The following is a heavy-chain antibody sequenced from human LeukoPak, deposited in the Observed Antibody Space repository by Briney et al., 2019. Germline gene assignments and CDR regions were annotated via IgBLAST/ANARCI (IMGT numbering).Heavy chain of an antibody. CDR1: GYTFASYS. Sequence: ASVKVSCKASGYTFASYSIHWVRQAPGQGLEWMGIISPSGGSTNYAQNFQGRVTMTRDTSTNTVYVELSSLRSEDTAVYYCARNPYSTSQHWFDPWGQGTLVTVSS. CDR3: ARNPYSTSQHWFDP. D-gene: IGHD6-6*01. CDR2: ISPSGGST. V-gene: IGHV1-46*01. J-gene: IGHJ5*02.